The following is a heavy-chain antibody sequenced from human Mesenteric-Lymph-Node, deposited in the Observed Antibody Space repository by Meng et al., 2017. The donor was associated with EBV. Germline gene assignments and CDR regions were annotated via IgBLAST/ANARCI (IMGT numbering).Heavy chain of an antibody. CDR1: GGSFGGYF. D-gene: IGHD3-10*01. CDR3: VRCGAVTLVQGGPDH. J-gene: IGHJ4*02. Sequence: QVRLSAWGAGLLQPSETLSLTCGVSGGSFGGYFWSWIRQPPGKGLEWIGEINRVGSTNYNPSLKSRLTMSVDTSKNHFSLKLTSVTAADTAVYYCVRCGAVTLVQGGPDHWGQGTLVTVSS. CDR2: INRVGST. V-gene: IGHV4-34*01.